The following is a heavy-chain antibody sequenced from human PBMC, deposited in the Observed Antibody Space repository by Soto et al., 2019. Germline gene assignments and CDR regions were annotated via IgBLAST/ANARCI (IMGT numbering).Heavy chain of an antibody. D-gene: IGHD2-2*01. J-gene: IGHJ4*02. CDR1: GGSISSGGYY. V-gene: IGHV4-31*03. CDR3: ARGRSSTSPYPIGY. Sequence: QVQLQESGPGLVKPSQTLSLTCTVSGGSISSGGYYWSWIRQHPGKGLEWIGYIYYCGSTYYNPSLKCRVTISVATSKNQSSLKLSSVTAADTAVYYCARGRSSTSPYPIGYWGQGTLVSVSS. CDR2: IYYCGST.